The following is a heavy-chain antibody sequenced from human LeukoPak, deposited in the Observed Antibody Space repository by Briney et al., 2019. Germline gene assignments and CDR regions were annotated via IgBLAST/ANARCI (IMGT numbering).Heavy chain of an antibody. Sequence: PSETLSLTCSLSGASIRSYYGSWTRQPPGEGLEWIGFIYYSGSTNYNPPFKGRVTMSVDPSKKQFSLRLSSVTPADPPVSHCAGLAGTGDIYYYYMDVWGKGTTVTVSS. J-gene: IGHJ6*03. CDR1: GASIRSYY. V-gene: IGHV4-59*13. D-gene: IGHD6-19*01. CDR2: IYYSGST. CDR3: AGLAGTGDIYYYYMDV.